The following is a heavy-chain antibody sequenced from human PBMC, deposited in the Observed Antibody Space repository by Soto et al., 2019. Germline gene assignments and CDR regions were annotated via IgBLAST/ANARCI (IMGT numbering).Heavy chain of an antibody. D-gene: IGHD6-25*01. CDR2: ISWKSGSV. CDR3: EKAGLMAATLDF. J-gene: IGHJ4*02. V-gene: IGHV3-9*01. CDR1: GLLLDEYA. Sequence: PGGPLRLSFVPSGLLLDEYALHWVRQAPGKGLEWVSTISWKSGSVAYAHSVKGRFNISKDAAKTSLYLQMNSLRPEYTAFYYFEKAGLMAATLDFWGQGTLVPVS.